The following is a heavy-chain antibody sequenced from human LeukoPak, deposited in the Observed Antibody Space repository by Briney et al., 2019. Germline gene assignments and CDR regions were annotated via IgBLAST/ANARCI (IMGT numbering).Heavy chain of an antibody. CDR1: GFTFSSYA. D-gene: IGHD3-22*01. CDR3: AKPYDSSGYYYNY. CDR2: ISGSGGST. Sequence: PGGSLRLSCAASGFTFSSYAMSWVRQAPGKGLEWVSAISGSGGSTYYADSVKGRFTISRYNSKNTLYLQMNSLRAEDTAVYYCAKPYDSSGYYYNYWGQGTLVTVSS. J-gene: IGHJ4*02. V-gene: IGHV3-23*01.